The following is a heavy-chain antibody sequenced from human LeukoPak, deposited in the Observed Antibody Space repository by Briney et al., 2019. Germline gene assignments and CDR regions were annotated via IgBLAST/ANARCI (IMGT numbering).Heavy chain of an antibody. V-gene: IGHV3-74*01. CDR1: GFSFSTYL. CDR2: IKSDGSIT. D-gene: IGHD1-26*01. CDR3: TRAYGGSYFDF. J-gene: IGHJ4*02. Sequence: PGGSLRLSCAASGFSFSTYLMHWVRQAPGEGPVWVSRIKSDGSITQYADSVKGRFIISRDNAKNTLFLQMDSLRAEDTAVYYCTRAYGGSYFDFWGQGTLVTVSS.